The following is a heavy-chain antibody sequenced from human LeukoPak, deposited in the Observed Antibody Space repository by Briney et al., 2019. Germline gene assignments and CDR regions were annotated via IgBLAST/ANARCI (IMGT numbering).Heavy chain of an antibody. J-gene: IGHJ6*02. D-gene: IGHD1-1*01. V-gene: IGHV3-30*03. CDR1: GFTFSSYG. CDR3: ARDRLDWMDYGMDV. Sequence: GGSLRLSCAASGFTFSSYGMHWVRQAPGKGLEWVAVISYDGSNKYYAGSVKGRFTISRDNSKNTLYLQMNSLRAKDTAVYYCARDRLDWMDYGMDVWGQGTTVTVSS. CDR2: ISYDGSNK.